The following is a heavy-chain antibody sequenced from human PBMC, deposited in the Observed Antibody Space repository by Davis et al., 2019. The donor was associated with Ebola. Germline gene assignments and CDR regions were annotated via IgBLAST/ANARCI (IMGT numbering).Heavy chain of an antibody. V-gene: IGHV3-21*01. CDR1: GFTFSTYS. D-gene: IGHD4-17*01. Sequence: GGSLRLSCAASGFTFSTYSMSWVRQAPGKGLEWVSSISSDSDYIYYADSVKGRFTISRDNAKNSLYLQMNSLRAEDTAVYYCARSVTTVGGADYWGQGTLVTVSS. CDR3: ARSVTTVGGADY. J-gene: IGHJ4*02. CDR2: ISSDSDYI.